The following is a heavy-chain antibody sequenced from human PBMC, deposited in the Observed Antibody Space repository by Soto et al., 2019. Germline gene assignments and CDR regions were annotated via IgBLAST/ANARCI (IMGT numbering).Heavy chain of an antibody. Sequence: QVQLVQSGAEVKKPGSSVKVSCKASGGSFRREAINWVRQAPGQGPEWMGNILPFFGTADYAQKFQGRVTLTADVSTTTVYMEMSSLGFEDTAVSYCARGQEFGGNSDAFDVWGQGTMVIVSS. D-gene: IGHD2-15*01. J-gene: IGHJ3*01. CDR2: ILPFFGTA. V-gene: IGHV1-69*15. CDR1: GGSFRREA. CDR3: ARGQEFGGNSDAFDV.